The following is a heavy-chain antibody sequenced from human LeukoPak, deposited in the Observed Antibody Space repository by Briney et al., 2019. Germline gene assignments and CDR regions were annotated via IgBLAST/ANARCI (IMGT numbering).Heavy chain of an antibody. J-gene: IGHJ6*03. Sequence: SETLSLTCTVSGGSISRYYWSWIRQPPGKGLEWIGYIYYSGSTNYNPSLKSRVTISVDTSKNQFSLKLSSVTAADTAVYYCARLHYDFWGVNYYYYMDVWGKGTTVTVSS. V-gene: IGHV4-59*01. D-gene: IGHD3-3*01. CDR3: ARLHYDFWGVNYYYYMDV. CDR2: IYYSGST. CDR1: GGSISRYY.